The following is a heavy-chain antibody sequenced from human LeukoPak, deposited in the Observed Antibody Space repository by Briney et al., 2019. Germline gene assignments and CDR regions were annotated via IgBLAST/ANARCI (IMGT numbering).Heavy chain of an antibody. D-gene: IGHD2-2*01. CDR3: ARDLDGCSSTSCYRWFDP. CDR1: GYTFTGYY. Sequence: GASVKVSCKASGYTFTGYYMHWVRQAPGQGLEWMGWISAYNGNTNYAQKLQGRVTMTTDTSTSTAYMELRSLRSDDTAVYYCARDLDGCSSTSCYRWFDPWGQGTLVTVSS. CDR2: ISAYNGNT. J-gene: IGHJ5*02. V-gene: IGHV1-18*04.